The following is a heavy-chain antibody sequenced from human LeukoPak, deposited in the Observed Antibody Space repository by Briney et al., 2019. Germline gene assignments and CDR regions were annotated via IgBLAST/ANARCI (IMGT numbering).Heavy chain of an antibody. CDR2: IIPIFGTA. V-gene: IGHV1-69*13. Sequence: GASVKVSCKASGYTFTGYYMHWVRQAPGQGLEWMGGIIPIFGTANYAQKFQGRVTITADESTSTAYMELSSLRSEDTAVYYCARKRRHNWFDPWGQGTLVTVSS. CDR3: ARKRRHNWFDP. CDR1: GYTFTGYY. J-gene: IGHJ5*02.